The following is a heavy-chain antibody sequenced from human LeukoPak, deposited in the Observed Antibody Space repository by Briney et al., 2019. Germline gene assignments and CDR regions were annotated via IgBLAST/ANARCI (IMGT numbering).Heavy chain of an antibody. Sequence: SETLSLTCTVSGGPISDFYWSWIRQSPEKGLEWIGNIFYSGNTNYNPSLRSRVTISVDTSKRQFSLRLTSVTAADTAVYYCARLRSGSTPPPPYYYYGLDVWGQGTTVTVSS. V-gene: IGHV4-59*01. CDR3: ARLRSGSTPPPPYYYYGLDV. D-gene: IGHD1-26*01. CDR1: GGPISDFY. CDR2: IFYSGNT. J-gene: IGHJ6*02.